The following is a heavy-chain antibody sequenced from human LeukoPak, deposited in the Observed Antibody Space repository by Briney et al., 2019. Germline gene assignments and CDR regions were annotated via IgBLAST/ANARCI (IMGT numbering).Heavy chain of an antibody. V-gene: IGHV4-34*01. CDR3: AKLGYCSSTSCYDY. CDR1: GGSFSGYY. CDR2: INHSGST. J-gene: IGHJ4*02. Sequence: SETLSLTCAVYGGSFSGYYWSWIRQPPGKGLEWIGEINHSGSTNYNPSLKSRVTISVDTSKNQFSLKLSSVTAADTAVYYCAKLGYCSSTSCYDYWGQGTPVTVSS. D-gene: IGHD2-2*01.